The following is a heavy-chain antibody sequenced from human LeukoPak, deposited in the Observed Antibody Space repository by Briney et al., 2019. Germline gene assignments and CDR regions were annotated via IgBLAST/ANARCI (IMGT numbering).Heavy chain of an antibody. CDR3: ARPSWGFSRSYFDL. D-gene: IGHD7-27*01. J-gene: IGHJ2*01. CDR2: INHSGST. Sequence: SETLSLTCAVYGGSLSGYYWSWIRQPPGKGLEWIGEINHSGSTNYNPSLKSRVTISVDTSKNQFSLKLSSVTAADTAVYYCARPSWGFSRSYFDLWGRGTLVTVSS. V-gene: IGHV4-34*01. CDR1: GGSLSGYY.